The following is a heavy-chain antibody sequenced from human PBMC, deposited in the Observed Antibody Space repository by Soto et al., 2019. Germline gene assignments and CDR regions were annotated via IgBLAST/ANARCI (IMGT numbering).Heavy chain of an antibody. CDR3: ARVVVAPKDAMDV. Sequence: EVQLVESGGGLVQPGGSLRLSCAASGFTVSSNFMSWVRQAPGKGLEWGLLIYRDGRTYYADAVKGRFTISRDSSKNTLFLQMTSLRAEDTGIYYCARVVVAPKDAMDVWGQGTTVTVSS. D-gene: IGHD2-15*01. J-gene: IGHJ6*02. V-gene: IGHV3-66*01. CDR2: IYRDGRT. CDR1: GFTVSSNF.